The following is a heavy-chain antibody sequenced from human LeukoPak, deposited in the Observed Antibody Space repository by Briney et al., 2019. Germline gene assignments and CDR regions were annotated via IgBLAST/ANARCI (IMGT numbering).Heavy chain of an antibody. J-gene: IGHJ4*02. CDR1: GFTFSSYG. D-gene: IGHD6-13*01. CDR3: AKGGNSSWDYFDS. Sequence: PGGSLRLSCAASGFTFSSYGMSWVRQAPGKVLEWVSALTPSGSSTYYADSVKGRFTFSRDNSKNTLYLQMNSLRVEDTAIYYCAKGGNSSWDYFDSWGQGTLVTVSP. V-gene: IGHV3-23*01. CDR2: LTPSGSST.